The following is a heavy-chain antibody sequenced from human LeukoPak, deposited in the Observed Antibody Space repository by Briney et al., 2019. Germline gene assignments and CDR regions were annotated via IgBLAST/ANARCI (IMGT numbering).Heavy chain of an antibody. CDR3: AKDSGEALWFGELFPAHYYGMDV. CDR1: GFSFSSYA. D-gene: IGHD3-10*01. CDR2: ISVSGGTT. J-gene: IGHJ6*02. Sequence: GGSLRLSCAASGFSFSSYAMTWVRQAPGKGLEWVSSISVSGGTTYYTDSVKGRFTISRDNSKNTLYLQMNSLRAEDTAVYYCAKDSGEALWFGELFPAHYYGMDVWGQGTTVTVSS. V-gene: IGHV3-23*01.